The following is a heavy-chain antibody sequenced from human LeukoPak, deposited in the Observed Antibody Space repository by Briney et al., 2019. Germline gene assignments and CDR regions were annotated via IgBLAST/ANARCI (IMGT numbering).Heavy chain of an antibody. CDR3: ARDGKKQGEEQWLDNTETDY. CDR1: GYTFIRYA. Sequence: ASVKVSCKASGYTFIRYAMNWVRQAPGQGLEWMGWINTNTGNPTYAQGFTGRFVFSLDTSVSTAYLQISSLKAEDTAVYYCARDGKKQGEEQWLDNTETDYWGQGTLVTVSS. D-gene: IGHD6-19*01. CDR2: INTNTGNP. V-gene: IGHV7-4-1*02. J-gene: IGHJ4*02.